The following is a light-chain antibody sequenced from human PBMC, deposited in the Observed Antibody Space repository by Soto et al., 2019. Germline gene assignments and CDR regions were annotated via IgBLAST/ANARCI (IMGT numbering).Light chain of an antibody. V-gene: IGKV1-17*01. J-gene: IGKJ1*01. CDR2: STY. Sequence: DIQMTQSPSSLSASVGDRATITCRASQDIGNDLGWYQQKPGKAPKRLIYSTYSLQTGVPSRFRGSVSETDFSLIISLLQPEDSATYFCLQHNSYHRTFGEGTKVEV. CDR1: QDIGND. CDR3: LQHNSYHRT.